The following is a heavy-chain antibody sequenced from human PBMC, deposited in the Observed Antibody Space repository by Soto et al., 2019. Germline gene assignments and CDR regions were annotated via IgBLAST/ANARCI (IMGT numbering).Heavy chain of an antibody. D-gene: IGHD2-2*01. Sequence: GGSLRLSCAASGFTFSRFWMHWVRQAPGKGLVWVSRINTDGSSTTYADSVKGRFTISRDNAKNTLYLQMDSLRAEDTAVYYCARDQDIVVAPGAYGMDVWGQGTTVTVSS. CDR3: ARDQDIVVAPGAYGMDV. J-gene: IGHJ6*02. CDR1: GFTFSRFW. CDR2: INTDGSST. V-gene: IGHV3-74*01.